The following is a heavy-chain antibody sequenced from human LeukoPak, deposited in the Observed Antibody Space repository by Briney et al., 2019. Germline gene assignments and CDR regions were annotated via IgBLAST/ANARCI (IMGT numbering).Heavy chain of an antibody. CDR1: GSTFSSYA. V-gene: IGHV3-64D*06. J-gene: IGHJ4*02. Sequence: GGSLRLSCSASGSTFSSYAMHWVRPAPGKGPEYVSVISSYGDKTYYADSVKGRFTISRDNSKNTVSLQMSSLRSEDTAVYYCVKDLFKGDTSSWYYFDYWGQGTLVTVSS. CDR2: ISSYGDKT. CDR3: VKDLFKGDTSSWYYFDY. D-gene: IGHD6-13*01.